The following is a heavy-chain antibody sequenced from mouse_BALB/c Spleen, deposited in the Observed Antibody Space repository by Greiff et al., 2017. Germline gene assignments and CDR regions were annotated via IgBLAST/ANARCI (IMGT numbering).Heavy chain of an antibody. CDR2: IYPGGGYT. J-gene: IGHJ4*01. D-gene: IGHD2-4*01. CDR1: GYTLTNYW. V-gene: IGHV1-63*02. CDR3: ARGDDYDGYAMDY. Sequence: VQLQQSGAELVRPGTSVKISCKASGYTLTNYWLGWVKQRPGHGLEWIGDIYPGGGYTNYNEKFKGKATLTADTSSSTAYMQLSSLTSEDSAVYFCARGDDYDGYAMDYWGQGTSVTVSS.